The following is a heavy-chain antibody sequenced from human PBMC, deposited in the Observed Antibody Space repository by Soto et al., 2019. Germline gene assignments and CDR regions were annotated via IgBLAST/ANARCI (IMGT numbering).Heavy chain of an antibody. CDR1: GGSFSGYY. Sequence: SETLSLTCAVYGGSFSGYYWSWIRQPPGKGLEWIGEINHSGSTNYNPSLKSRVTISVDTSKNQFSLKLSSVTAADTAVYYCARGLGYGDYCFDYWGQGTLVTAPQ. D-gene: IGHD4-17*01. CDR3: ARGLGYGDYCFDY. J-gene: IGHJ4*02. CDR2: INHSGST. V-gene: IGHV4-34*01.